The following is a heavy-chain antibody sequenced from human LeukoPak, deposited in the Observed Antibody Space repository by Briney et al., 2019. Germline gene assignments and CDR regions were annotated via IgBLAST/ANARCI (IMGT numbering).Heavy chain of an antibody. D-gene: IGHD1-26*01. CDR1: GYSISSGYY. CDR2: IYHSGST. V-gene: IGHV4-38-2*02. J-gene: IGHJ6*03. CDR3: ARTPSYASGSYYYYYYMDV. Sequence: SETLSLTCTVSGYSISSGYYWGWIRQPPGKGLEWIGSIYHSGSTYYNPSLKSRVTMSVDTSKNQFSLKLSSVTAADTAVYYCARTPSYASGSYYYYYYMDVWGKGTTVTISS.